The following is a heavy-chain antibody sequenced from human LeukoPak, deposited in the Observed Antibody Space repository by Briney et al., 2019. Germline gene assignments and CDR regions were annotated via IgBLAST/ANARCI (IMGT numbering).Heavy chain of an antibody. J-gene: IGHJ4*02. Sequence: GASVKVSCKASGYNFSSYHMHWVRQAPGQGLEWMGIINPSGGSTSYAQKFQGRVTMTRDTSTSTVYMELSSLRSEDTAVYYCATHPGTTATKYYDFWSGYRYYFDYWGQGTLVTVSS. CDR2: INPSGGST. V-gene: IGHV1-46*01. CDR1: GYNFSSYH. D-gene: IGHD3-3*01. CDR3: ATHPGTTATKYYDFWSGYRYYFDY.